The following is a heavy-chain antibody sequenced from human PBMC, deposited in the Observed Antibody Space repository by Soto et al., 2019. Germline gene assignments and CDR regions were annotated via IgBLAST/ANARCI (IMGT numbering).Heavy chain of an antibody. J-gene: IGHJ6*02. V-gene: IGHV5-51*01. CDR3: AASIFYYGMDV. CDR2: IYPGESDT. CDR1: GYTFTNYW. Sequence: GASLKISCKGSGYTFTNYWIGWVRQMPGKGLEWMGIIYPGESDTKYNPSFQCQVTISADKSITTTYLQWSSLKASHTAIYYCAASIFYYGMDVWGQGTTVTVSS.